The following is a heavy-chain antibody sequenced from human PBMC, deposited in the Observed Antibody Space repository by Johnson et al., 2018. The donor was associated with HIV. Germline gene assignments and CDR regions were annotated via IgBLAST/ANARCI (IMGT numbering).Heavy chain of an antibody. CDR2: ISYDGSNK. CDR1: GFTFSSSA. D-gene: IGHD6-6*01. V-gene: IGHV3-30*09. J-gene: IGHJ3*02. CDR3: VREGYSSSSDAFDI. Sequence: QVQLVESGGGVVQPGKSLRLSCAASGFTFSSSAMHWVRQAPGQGLQWVAVISYDGSNKYYADSVKGRFDISRENSKNSHYLHMNSLRPEDTAIYYCVREGYSSSSDAFDIWGQGTRVTVSS.